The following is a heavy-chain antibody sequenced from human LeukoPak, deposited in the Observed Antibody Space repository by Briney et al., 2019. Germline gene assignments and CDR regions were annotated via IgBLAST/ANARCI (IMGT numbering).Heavy chain of an antibody. CDR2: ISAYNGNT. Sequence: GESLKISCKGSGYSFTSYGISWVRQAPGQGLEWMGWISAYNGNTNYAQKLQGRVTMTEDTSTDTAYMELSSLRSEDTAVYYCATGPPYGDYVGLDAFDIWGQGTMVTVSS. CDR3: ATGPPYGDYVGLDAFDI. V-gene: IGHV1-18*01. J-gene: IGHJ3*02. D-gene: IGHD4-17*01. CDR1: GYSFTSYG.